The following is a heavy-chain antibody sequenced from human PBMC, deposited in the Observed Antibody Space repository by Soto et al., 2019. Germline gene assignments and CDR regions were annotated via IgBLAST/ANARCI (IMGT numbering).Heavy chain of an antibody. CDR3: ARDTTMVKGNWFDP. CDR2: ISGGSSYI. Sequence: PGGSLRLSCAASGFTFSSQSMSWVRQAPGKGLEWVSSISGGSSYIYYADSVKGRFTISRDNAKNSLYLQMNSLGAEDTAVYYCARDTTMVKGNWFDPWGQGTLVTVSS. D-gene: IGHD5-18*01. CDR1: GFTFSSQS. J-gene: IGHJ5*02. V-gene: IGHV3-21*01.